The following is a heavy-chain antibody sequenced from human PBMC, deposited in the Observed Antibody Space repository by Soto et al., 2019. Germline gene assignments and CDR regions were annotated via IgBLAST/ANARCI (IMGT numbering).Heavy chain of an antibody. V-gene: IGHV3-30-3*01. D-gene: IGHD3-22*01. CDR2: ISYDGSNK. Sequence: PGGSLRLSCAASGSTFSSYAMHWVRQAPGKGLGWVAVISYDGSNKYYADSVKGRFTISRDNSKNTLYLQMNSLRAEDTAVYYCARERLGYGYYYYGMDVWGQGTTVTVSS. CDR3: ARERLGYGYYYYGMDV. CDR1: GSTFSSYA. J-gene: IGHJ6*02.